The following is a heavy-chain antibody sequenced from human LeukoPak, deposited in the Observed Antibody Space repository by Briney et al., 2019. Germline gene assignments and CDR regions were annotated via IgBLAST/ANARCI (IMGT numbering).Heavy chain of an antibody. CDR2: ISGSGGST. Sequence: RGSLRLSCAASGFTFSSYAMSWVRQAPGKGLEWVSAISGSGGSTYYADSVKGRFTISRDNSKNTLYLQMNSLRAEDTAVYYCAKGKDGSGSYSWFDPWGQGTLVTVSS. CDR3: AKGKDGSGSYSWFDP. V-gene: IGHV3-23*01. J-gene: IGHJ5*02. CDR1: GFTFSSYA. D-gene: IGHD3-10*01.